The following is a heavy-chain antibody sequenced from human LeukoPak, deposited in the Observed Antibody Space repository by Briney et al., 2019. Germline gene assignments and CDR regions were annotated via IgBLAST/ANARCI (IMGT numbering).Heavy chain of an antibody. CDR2: IYYSGST. J-gene: IGHJ6*03. D-gene: IGHD3-3*01. CDR3: ARDSYYDFWSGYYYYMDV. V-gene: IGHV4-39*07. CDR1: GGSISSSSYY. Sequence: SETLSLTCTVSGGSISSSSYYWGWIRQPPGKGLEWIGSIYYSGSTYYNPSLKSRVTISVDTSKNQFSLKLSSVTAADTAVYYCARDSYYDFWSGYYYYMDVWGKGTTVTVSS.